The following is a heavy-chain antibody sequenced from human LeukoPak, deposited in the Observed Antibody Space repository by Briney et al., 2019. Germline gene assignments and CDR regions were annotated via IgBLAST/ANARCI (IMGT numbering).Heavy chain of an antibody. J-gene: IGHJ2*01. Sequence: GGSLRLSCAASGFTLSSYSVNWVRQAPGKALEWVSSISGSSTYIYYGDSVKGRFTISRDNAKNSLYMQMNRLRAEDTAVYYCARGRAYDILTGYPTDTQNWFFDLWGRGTLVTVSS. D-gene: IGHD3-9*01. CDR2: ISGSSTYI. CDR1: GFTLSSYS. V-gene: IGHV3-21*01. CDR3: ARGRAYDILTGYPTDTQNWFFDL.